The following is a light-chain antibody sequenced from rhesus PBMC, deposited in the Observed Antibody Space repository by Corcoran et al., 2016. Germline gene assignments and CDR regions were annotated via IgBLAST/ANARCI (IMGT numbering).Light chain of an antibody. Sequence: DIQMTQSPSSLSASVGDRVTITCRPSQGISNWLAWYQQKPGKAPKLLFHRASNLETGVPSRFSGSGSGTDFTLPISSLQPNDIATYYCKQHANSPPTFGQGTKVEIK. V-gene: IGKV1-69*01. J-gene: IGKJ1*01. CDR3: KQHANSPPT. CDR2: RAS. CDR1: QGISNW.